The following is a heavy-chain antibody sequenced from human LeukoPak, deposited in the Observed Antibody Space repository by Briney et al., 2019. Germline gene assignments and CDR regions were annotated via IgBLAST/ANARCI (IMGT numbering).Heavy chain of an antibody. Sequence: ASAKVSCKASGYTFTSYYMHWVRQAPGQGLEWMGWINPNSGGTNYAQKFQGRVTMTRDTSISTAYMELSRLRSDDTAVYYCAREGPIAAPTYWYFDLWGRGTLVTVSS. CDR3: AREGPIAAPTYWYFDL. V-gene: IGHV1-2*02. CDR1: GYTFTSYY. J-gene: IGHJ2*01. CDR2: INPNSGGT. D-gene: IGHD6-13*01.